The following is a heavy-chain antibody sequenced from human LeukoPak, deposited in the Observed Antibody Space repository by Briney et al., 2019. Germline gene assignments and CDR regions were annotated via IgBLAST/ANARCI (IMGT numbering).Heavy chain of an antibody. Sequence: SETLSHTCTVSGGSISSYYWSWLRQPPGKGLEWIGYIYYSGSTNYNPSLKSRVTISVDTSKNQFSLKLSSVTAADTAVYYCARHRRRWLLNWDFWGQGTLVTVSS. J-gene: IGHJ4*02. CDR2: IYYSGST. CDR3: ARHRRRWLLNWDF. CDR1: GGSISSYY. D-gene: IGHD5-24*01. V-gene: IGHV4-59*08.